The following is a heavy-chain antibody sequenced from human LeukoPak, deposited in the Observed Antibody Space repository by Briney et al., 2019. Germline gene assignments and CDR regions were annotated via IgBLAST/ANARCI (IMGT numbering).Heavy chain of an antibody. J-gene: IGHJ4*02. CDR3: EGTAEGQYSIFDY. CDR1: GGSICSGGYY. D-gene: IGHD5-18*01. V-gene: IGHV4-31*03. Sequence: SQTLSLTCTVYGGSICSGGYYWSWIRQHPGKSLEWIGYIYYSGSTYYNPSLKSRVTISVDTSKNQFSLKLSSVTAADTAVYYYEGTAEGQYSIFDYWGQGTLVTVSS. CDR2: IYYSGST.